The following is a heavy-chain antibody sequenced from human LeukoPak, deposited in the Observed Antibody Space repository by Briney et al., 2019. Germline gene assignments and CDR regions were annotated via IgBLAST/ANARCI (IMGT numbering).Heavy chain of an antibody. Sequence: PSETLSLTCAVYGESFSGYYWSWIRQPPGKGLEWIGEINDRGRTNYNPSLKSRVTISVDTSKNQFSLKLSSVTAADTAVYYCARLVLTGYYYYGMDVWGQGTTVTVSS. CDR3: ARLVLTGYYYYGMDV. J-gene: IGHJ6*02. D-gene: IGHD3-9*01. V-gene: IGHV4-34*01. CDR2: INDRGRT. CDR1: GESFSGYY.